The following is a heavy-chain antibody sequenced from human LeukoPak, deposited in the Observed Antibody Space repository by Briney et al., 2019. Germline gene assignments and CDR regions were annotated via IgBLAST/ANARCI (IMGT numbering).Heavy chain of an antibody. CDR2: IRYDGSNK. Sequence: GGSLRLSCAASGFTFSSYGMHWVRQAPGKGLEWVAFIRYDGSNKYYADSVKGRFTISRDNSKNTRYLQMNSLRAEDTAVYYCAKDRIQLWLVDYWGQGTLVTVSS. CDR1: GFTFSSYG. V-gene: IGHV3-30*02. J-gene: IGHJ4*02. D-gene: IGHD5-18*01. CDR3: AKDRIQLWLVDY.